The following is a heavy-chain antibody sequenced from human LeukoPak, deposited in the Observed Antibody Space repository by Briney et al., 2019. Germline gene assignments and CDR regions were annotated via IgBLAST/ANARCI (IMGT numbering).Heavy chain of an antibody. V-gene: IGHV3-23*01. D-gene: IGHD4-23*01. Sequence: PGGSLRLSCAASRFTFNSYAMSWVRQAPGKGLEWVSVIGGSNGITFYVGSVKGRFTISRDNSKDTLYLQMNSPRAEDTAVYYCATPGMTTVVTYFDYWGQGTLVTVSS. CDR2: IGGSNGIT. CDR1: RFTFNSYA. J-gene: IGHJ4*02. CDR3: ATPGMTTVVTYFDY.